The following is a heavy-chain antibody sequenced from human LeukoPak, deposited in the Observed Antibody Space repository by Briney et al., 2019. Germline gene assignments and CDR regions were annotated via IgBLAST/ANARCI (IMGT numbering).Heavy chain of an antibody. J-gene: IGHJ4*02. CDR3: AKDRPPNRTGTTAYFDF. CDR2: ISGSGGTT. D-gene: IGHD1-1*01. Sequence: GGSLRLSCAASGFTFSSYAMSWVRQAPGKGLEWVSAISGSGGTTYYADSVKGRFTISRDNSKNTLYLQMDNLRAEDTTVYYCAKDRPPNRTGTTAYFDFWGQGTLVTVSS. V-gene: IGHV3-23*01. CDR1: GFTFSSYA.